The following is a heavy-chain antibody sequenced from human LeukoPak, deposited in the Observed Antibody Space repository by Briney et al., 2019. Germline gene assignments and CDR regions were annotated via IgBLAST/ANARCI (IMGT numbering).Heavy chain of an antibody. J-gene: IGHJ6*02. Sequence: GGSLRLSCAASGFTSSSNALAMSWVRQAPGKGLEWVLVISGSGGSTYYADSVKGRFTISRDNSKNTLYLQMNSLRAEDTAMYYCATIPSSGMSYYYYYAMDVWGQGTTVTVSS. D-gene: IGHD3-3*01. V-gene: IGHV3-23*01. CDR3: ATIPSSGMSYYYYYAMDV. CDR1: GFTSSSNA. CDR2: ISGSGGST.